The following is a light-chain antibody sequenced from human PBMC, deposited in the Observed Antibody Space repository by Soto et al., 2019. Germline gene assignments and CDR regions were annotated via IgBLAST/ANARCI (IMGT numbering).Light chain of an antibody. CDR1: SSNIGNNY. V-gene: IGLV1-51*01. J-gene: IGLJ1*01. CDR3: GTWDSSLSVHV. CDR2: DNN. Sequence: QSVLTQPPSVSAAPGQKVTISCSGSSSNIGNNYVSWYQQLPGTAPKLLIYDNNERPSGIPDRFSGSKSGTSATLGITGLQTRDEADYYCGTWDSSLSVHVFGTGTKLTVL.